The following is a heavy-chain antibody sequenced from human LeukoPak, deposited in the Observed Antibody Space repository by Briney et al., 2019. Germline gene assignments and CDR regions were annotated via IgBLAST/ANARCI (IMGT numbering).Heavy chain of an antibody. CDR2: IYSGGST. CDR3: AREGDSYTNYFDW. CDR1: GFTVSSNY. V-gene: IGHV3-53*01. Sequence: GGSLRLSCAASGFTVSSNYMSWVRQAPGKGLEWVSVIYSGGSTYYADSVKGRFTISRDNSKNTLYPQMNSLRAEDTAVYYCAREGDSYTNYFDWWGQGTLVTVSS. D-gene: IGHD5-24*01. J-gene: IGHJ4*02.